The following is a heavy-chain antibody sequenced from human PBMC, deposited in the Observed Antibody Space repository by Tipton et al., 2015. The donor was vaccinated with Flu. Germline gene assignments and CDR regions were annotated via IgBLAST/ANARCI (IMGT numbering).Heavy chain of an antibody. J-gene: IGHJ5*01. Sequence: TLSLTCAVYGGSFSGYYYWSWIRQPPGKGLEWIGEINHSGSTNYNPSLKGRISISGDTSKNQFSLKLNSVTAADTAVYYCARAVVPAAMRVNWFDSWGQGTLVTVSS. V-gene: IGHV4-34*01. D-gene: IGHD2-2*01. CDR1: GGSFSGYYY. CDR3: ARAVVPAAMRVNWFDS. CDR2: INHSGST.